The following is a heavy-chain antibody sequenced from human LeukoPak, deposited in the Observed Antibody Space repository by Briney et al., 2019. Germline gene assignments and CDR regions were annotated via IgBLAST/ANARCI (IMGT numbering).Heavy chain of an antibody. Sequence: PGGSLRLSCAASGFTFSSYWMSWVRQAPGKGLEWVANIEDDGSEKYYVDSVKGRFTISRDDAKNSLYLQMNSLRAEDTAVYYCARARDSSWDYWGQGTLVTVSS. CDR3: ARARDSSWDY. J-gene: IGHJ4*02. CDR2: IEDDGSEK. CDR1: GFTFSSYW. D-gene: IGHD6-13*01. V-gene: IGHV3-7*03.